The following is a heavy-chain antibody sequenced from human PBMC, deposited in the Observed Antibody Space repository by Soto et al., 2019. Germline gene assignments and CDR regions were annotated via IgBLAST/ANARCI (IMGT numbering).Heavy chain of an antibody. CDR1: GFTFSSYG. V-gene: IGHV3-30*18. CDR3: AKDRSRSTGGFDY. J-gene: IGHJ4*02. D-gene: IGHD3-16*01. CDR2: ISYDGSNK. Sequence: XGSRWRSCAASGFTFSSYGMHWVRQAPGKGLEWVAVISYDGSNKYYADSVKGRFTISRDNSKNTLYLQMNSLRAEDTAVYYCAKDRSRSTGGFDYWGQGTLVTVSS.